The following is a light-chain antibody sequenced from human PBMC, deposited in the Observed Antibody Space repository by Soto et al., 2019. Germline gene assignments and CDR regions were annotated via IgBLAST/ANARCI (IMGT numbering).Light chain of an antibody. CDR2: SAS. Sequence: EIVMTQSPATLSVSPGGRATLSCRASQSISDTLAWYQQKPGQAPRLLIYSASRGATGFPARFSGSGSGTDFTLTISRLEPEDFAVYYCQQYGGSVTFGGGTKVDI. CDR3: QQYGGSVT. V-gene: IGKV3-20*01. J-gene: IGKJ4*01. CDR1: QSISDT.